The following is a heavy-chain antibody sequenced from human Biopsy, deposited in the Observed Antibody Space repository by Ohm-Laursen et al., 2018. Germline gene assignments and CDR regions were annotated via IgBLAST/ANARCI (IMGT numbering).Heavy chain of an antibody. Sequence: SVKVSCNASGGTFTNHAVGWVRQAPGQGLEWVGSSIPLFNTANYADKFQGRAALTADKSTTTAYMELSSLRSEDTAIYYCARFPLGAYDDSGSYRAVEHWYFDLWGRGTLVTVSS. CDR1: GGTFTNHA. CDR2: SIPLFNTA. CDR3: ARFPLGAYDDSGSYRAVEHWYFDL. J-gene: IGHJ2*01. D-gene: IGHD3-22*01. V-gene: IGHV1-69*06.